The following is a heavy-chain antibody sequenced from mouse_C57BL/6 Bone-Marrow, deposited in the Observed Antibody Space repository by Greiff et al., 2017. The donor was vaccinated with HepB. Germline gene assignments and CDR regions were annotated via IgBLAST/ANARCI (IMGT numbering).Heavy chain of an antibody. V-gene: IGHV5-4*01. J-gene: IGHJ2*01. CDR1: GFTFSSYA. Sequence: DVQLVESGGGLVKPGGSLKLSCAASGFTFSSYAMSWVRQTPEKRLEWVATISDGGSYTYYPDNVKGRFTISRDNAKNNLYLQMSHLKSEDTAMYYCARRGGMITTYWGQGTTLTVSS. CDR2: ISDGGSYT. D-gene: IGHD2-4*01. CDR3: ARRGGMITTY.